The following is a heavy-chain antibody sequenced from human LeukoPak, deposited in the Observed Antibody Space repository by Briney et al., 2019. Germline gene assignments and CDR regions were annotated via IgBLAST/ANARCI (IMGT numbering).Heavy chain of an antibody. CDR3: AKGYCSSTSCLFDY. J-gene: IGHJ4*02. CDR2: ISGSGGST. CDR1: GFSFSSYA. Sequence: GGSLRLSCAACGFSFSSYAMSWVRQAPGKGLEWVSAISGSGGSTYYADSVKGRLTISRDNSKNTLYLQMNSLRAEDTAVYYCAKGYCSSTSCLFDYWGQGTLVTVSS. D-gene: IGHD2-2*01. V-gene: IGHV3-23*01.